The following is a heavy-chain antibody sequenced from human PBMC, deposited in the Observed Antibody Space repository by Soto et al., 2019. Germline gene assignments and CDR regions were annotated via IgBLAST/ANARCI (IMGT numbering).Heavy chain of an antibody. D-gene: IGHD5-18*01. J-gene: IGHJ6*02. CDR3: ARDQVAKWGPGSAMVNYYYGMDA. V-gene: IGHV1-18*04. Sequence: QVQLVQSGAEVKKPAASVKVSCKASGYTFTSYGISWVRQAPGQGLEWMGWISVDNGNINYAQNLQGRVTMTTDTSTRTADMELRSLRYDDTAIYYCARDQVAKWGPGSAMVNYYYGMDAWGQGTTGTVSS. CDR1: GYTFTSYG. CDR2: ISVDNGNI.